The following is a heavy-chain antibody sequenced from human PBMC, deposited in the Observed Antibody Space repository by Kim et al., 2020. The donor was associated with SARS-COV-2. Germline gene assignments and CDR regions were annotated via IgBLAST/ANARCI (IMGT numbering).Heavy chain of an antibody. J-gene: IGHJ3*02. Sequence: AKKFQGRVTITADKSTSTAYMELSSLRSEDTAVYYCAEPYSSGRGDAFDIWGQGTMVTVSS. V-gene: IGHV1-69*02. CDR3: AEPYSSGRGDAFDI. D-gene: IGHD6-19*01.